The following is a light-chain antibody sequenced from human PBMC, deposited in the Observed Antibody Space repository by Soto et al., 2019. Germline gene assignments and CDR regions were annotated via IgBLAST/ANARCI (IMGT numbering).Light chain of an antibody. J-gene: IGLJ3*02. Sequence: QSVLTQPPSASGTPGQTVTISCSGSSSNIGTKTVNWYQNLPGSAPKLVIYDNNRRPSGVPDRFSGSKSGTSASLAISGLQSEDEADYYCATWDDSVKGWMFGGGTKLTVL. CDR3: ATWDDSVKGWM. CDR1: SSNIGTKT. CDR2: DNN. V-gene: IGLV1-44*01.